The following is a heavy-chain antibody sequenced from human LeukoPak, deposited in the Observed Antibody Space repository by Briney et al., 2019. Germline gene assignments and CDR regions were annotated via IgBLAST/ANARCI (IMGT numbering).Heavy chain of an antibody. J-gene: IGHJ4*02. Sequence: PGGSLRLSCTASGFTFGDYAMSWVRQAPGKGLEWVGFIRSKAYGGTTEYAASVKGRFTISRDDSKSIAYLQMNSLKTEDTAVYYCTRALMADYYDSSGYVYFDYWGQGTLVTVSS. D-gene: IGHD3-22*01. CDR1: GFTFGDYA. CDR3: TRALMADYYDSSGYVYFDY. V-gene: IGHV3-49*04. CDR2: IRSKAYGGTT.